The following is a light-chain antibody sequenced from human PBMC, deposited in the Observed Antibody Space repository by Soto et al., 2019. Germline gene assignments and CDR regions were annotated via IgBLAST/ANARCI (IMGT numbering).Light chain of an antibody. J-gene: IGKJ1*01. CDR2: GAS. Sequence: TQSPATLSVSPGDRATLSCRASQSVSSNLAWYQQKPGQAPRLLIYGASTRATGIPARFSGSGSGTEFTLTISGLQSEDFAVYYCQQYNNWRTFGQGTKVDIK. CDR1: QSVSSN. V-gene: IGKV3-15*01. CDR3: QQYNNWRT.